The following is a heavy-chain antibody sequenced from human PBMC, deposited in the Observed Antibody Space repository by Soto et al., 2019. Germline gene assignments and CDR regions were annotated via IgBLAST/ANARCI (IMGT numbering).Heavy chain of an antibody. Sequence: GESLKISCKGSGYSFTSYWIGWARQMPGKGLEWMGIIYPGDSDTRYSPSFQGQVTISADKSISTAYVQWSSLRAEDTAVYYCARDRDGGWFHMDVWGQGTTVTVSS. CDR1: GYSFTSYW. J-gene: IGHJ6*02. V-gene: IGHV5-51*01. CDR3: ARDRDGGWFHMDV. CDR2: IYPGDSDT. D-gene: IGHD6-19*01.